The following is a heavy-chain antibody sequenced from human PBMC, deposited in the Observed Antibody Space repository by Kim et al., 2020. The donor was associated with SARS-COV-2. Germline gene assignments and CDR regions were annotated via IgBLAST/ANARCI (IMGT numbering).Heavy chain of an antibody. Sequence: GGSLRLSCAASGFTFSDYYMSWIRQAPGKGLEWVSYISSSSSYTNYADSVKGRFTISRDNAKNSLYLQMNSLRAEDTAVYYCARVKGAARPPLMQYYFDYWGQGTLVTVSS. CDR3: ARVKGAARPPLMQYYFDY. V-gene: IGHV3-11*05. D-gene: IGHD6-6*01. CDR1: GFTFSDYY. CDR2: ISSSSSYT. J-gene: IGHJ4*02.